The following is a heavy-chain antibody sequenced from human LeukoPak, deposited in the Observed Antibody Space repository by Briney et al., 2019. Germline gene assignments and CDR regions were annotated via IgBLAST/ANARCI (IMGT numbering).Heavy chain of an antibody. V-gene: IGHV1-24*01. D-gene: IGHD3-22*01. CDR1: GYTFTELS. J-gene: IGHJ4*02. Sequence: ASVKVSCKVSGYTFTELSMHWVRQAPGKGLEWMGGFDPEDGETIYAQKFQGRVTMTEDTSTDTAYMELSSLRSEDTAVYYCATVGAYYDSSGYIGWGQGTLVTVSS. CDR2: FDPEDGET. CDR3: ATVGAYYDSSGYIG.